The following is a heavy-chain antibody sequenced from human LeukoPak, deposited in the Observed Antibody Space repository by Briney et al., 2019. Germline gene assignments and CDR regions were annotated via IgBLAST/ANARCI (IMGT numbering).Heavy chain of an antibody. Sequence: GGSLRLSCLTSGFTLSTNAMSWVRQAPGKGLEWISGISGSGASTYYADSVKGRFTISRDDSRNTLYLQMNSLRGDDTAVYYCAKDRYDSSGYYLDYWGQGTLVTVSS. CDR2: ISGSGAST. D-gene: IGHD3-22*01. CDR1: GFTLSTNA. CDR3: AKDRYDSSGYYLDY. V-gene: IGHV3-23*01. J-gene: IGHJ4*02.